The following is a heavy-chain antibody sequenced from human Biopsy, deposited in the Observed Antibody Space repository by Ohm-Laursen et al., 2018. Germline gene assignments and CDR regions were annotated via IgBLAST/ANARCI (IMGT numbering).Heavy chain of an antibody. CDR1: GYTFTGHS. Sequence: ASVKVSCKASGYTFTGHSIHWMRQAPGQRLEWMGWIDPDSGRTSFGQNFQGRVTMTSDASTGTAYLELTRLRSDDTAVYYCARDPYCSGGNCYSPLDHWGQGTLVIVSS. CDR2: IDPDSGRT. D-gene: IGHD2-15*01. CDR3: ARDPYCSGGNCYSPLDH. J-gene: IGHJ4*02. V-gene: IGHV1-2*02.